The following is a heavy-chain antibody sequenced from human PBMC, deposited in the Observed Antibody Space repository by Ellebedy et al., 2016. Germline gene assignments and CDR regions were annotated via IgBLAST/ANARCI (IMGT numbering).Heavy chain of an antibody. Sequence: ASVKVSXKASRYTFTSYYMHWVRQAPGQGLEWMGIINPSGGSTSYAQKFQGRVTMTRDTSTSTVYMELSSLRSEDTAVYYCARSSRGVYSSGYYWHQTEIDYWGQGTLVTVSS. V-gene: IGHV1-46*01. CDR3: ARSSRGVYSSGYYWHQTEIDY. J-gene: IGHJ4*02. CDR2: INPSGGST. D-gene: IGHD3-22*01. CDR1: RYTFTSYY.